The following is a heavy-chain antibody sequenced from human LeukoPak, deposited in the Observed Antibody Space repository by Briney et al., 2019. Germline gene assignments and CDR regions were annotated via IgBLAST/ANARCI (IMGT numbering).Heavy chain of an antibody. CDR3: ARGGYSSTWYCEH. D-gene: IGHD6-13*01. CDR2: ISGRSSAV. Sequence: PGGSLRLSCAAAGFTFSSYSMNWVRQAPGKGPEWVSYISGRSSAVYYADSVKGRFTISRDNARSSLYLQMNSLRDEDTAVYYCARGGYSSTWYCEHWGQGTRVTVSS. CDR1: GFTFSSYS. V-gene: IGHV3-48*02. J-gene: IGHJ4*02.